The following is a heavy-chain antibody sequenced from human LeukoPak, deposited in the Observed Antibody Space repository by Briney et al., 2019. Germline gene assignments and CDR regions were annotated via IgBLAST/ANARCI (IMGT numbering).Heavy chain of an antibody. V-gene: IGHV4-59*01. CDR3: ARDYNELPGWFDP. CDR1: GFTFSSYS. J-gene: IGHJ5*02. Sequence: GSLRLSCAASGFTFSSYSMNWVRQPPGKGLEWIGYIYYSGSTNYNPSLKSRVTISVDTSKNQFSLKLSSVTAADTAVYYCARDYNELPGWFDPWGQGTLVTVSS. D-gene: IGHD1-14*01. CDR2: IYYSGST.